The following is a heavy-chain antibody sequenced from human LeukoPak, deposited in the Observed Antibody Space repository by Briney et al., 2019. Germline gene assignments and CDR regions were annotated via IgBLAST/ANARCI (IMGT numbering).Heavy chain of an antibody. CDR2: IYYSGST. D-gene: IGHD6-19*01. CDR1: GGSINSYY. Sequence: PSETLSLTCTVSGGSINSYYWSWIRQPPGKGLEWIGYIYYSGSTYYNPSLKSRVTISVDTSKNQFSLKLSSVTAADTAVYYCARRGQWPHYYDYWGQGILVTVSS. V-gene: IGHV4-59*04. CDR3: ARRGQWPHYYDY. J-gene: IGHJ4*02.